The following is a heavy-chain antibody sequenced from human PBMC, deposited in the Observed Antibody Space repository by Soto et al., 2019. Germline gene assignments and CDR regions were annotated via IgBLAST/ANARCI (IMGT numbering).Heavy chain of an antibody. J-gene: IGHJ4*02. CDR1: GFTFSSYW. V-gene: IGHV3-7*01. CDR2: IKQDGSEK. CDR3: ARGYYDILTGHFDY. D-gene: IGHD3-9*01. Sequence: PGGSLRLSCAASGFTFSSYWMSWVRQAPGKGLEWVANIKQDGSEKYYVDSVKGRFTISRDNAKNSLYLQMNSLRAEDTAVYYCARGYYDILTGHFDYWGQGTLVTVSS.